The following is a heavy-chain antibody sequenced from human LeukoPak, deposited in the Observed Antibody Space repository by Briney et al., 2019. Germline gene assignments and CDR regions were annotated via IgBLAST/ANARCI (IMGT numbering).Heavy chain of an antibody. CDR3: ARLVGMYYYYYGMDV. D-gene: IGHD6-19*01. J-gene: IGHJ6*04. Sequence: GGSLRLSCAASGFTFSSYEMNWVRQAPGKGLEWVSYISSSGSTIYYADPVEGRFTISRDNAKNSLYLQMNSLRAEDTAVYYCARLVGMYYYYYGMDVWGKGTTVTVSS. V-gene: IGHV3-48*03. CDR1: GFTFSSYE. CDR2: ISSSGSTI.